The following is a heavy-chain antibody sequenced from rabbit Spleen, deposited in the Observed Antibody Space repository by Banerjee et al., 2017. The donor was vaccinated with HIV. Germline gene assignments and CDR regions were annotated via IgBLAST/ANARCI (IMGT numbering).Heavy chain of an antibody. J-gene: IGHJ4*01. CDR2: MDAGGTGST. V-gene: IGHV1S45*01. D-gene: IGHD1-1*01. CDR3: ARCNGGGGGYGLFNL. Sequence: QEQLEESGGDLVKPEGSLTLTCTASGFSFSSSYWICWVRQAPGKGPEWIACMDAGGTGSTYYASWAKGRFTISKTSSTTVTLQMTSLTAADTATYFCARCNGGGGGYGLFNLWGPGTLVTVS. CDR1: GFSFSSSYW.